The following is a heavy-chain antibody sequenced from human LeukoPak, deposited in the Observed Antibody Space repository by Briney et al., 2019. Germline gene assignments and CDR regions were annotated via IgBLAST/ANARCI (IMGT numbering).Heavy chain of an antibody. CDR1: GFTFISYG. CDR2: IRYDGSIK. D-gene: IGHD2-2*01. Sequence: GGSLRLSCAASGFTFISYGMHWVRQAPGKGLEWVAFIRYDGSIKYYADSVKGRLTISRDNSKNTLYLQMNSLRADDTAVYYCARDQGSDIVVVPAAIVWGQGTLVTVSS. CDR3: ARDQGSDIVVVPAAIV. J-gene: IGHJ4*02. V-gene: IGHV3-30*02.